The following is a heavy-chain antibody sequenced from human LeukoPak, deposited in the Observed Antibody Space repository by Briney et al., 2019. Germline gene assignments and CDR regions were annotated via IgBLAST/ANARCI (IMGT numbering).Heavy chain of an antibody. V-gene: IGHV3-23*01. J-gene: IGHJ4*02. CDR3: AKDDFVVVALFDY. CDR2: ISSGGST. D-gene: IGHD2-15*01. CDR1: GFTFSIYA. Sequence: PGGSLRLSCAASGFTFSIYAMSWVRQAPGKGLEWVSAISSGGSTYYADSVKGRFTISRDNPKNTLYLQMNSLRAEDTAVYYCAKDDFVVVALFDYWGQGTLVTVSS.